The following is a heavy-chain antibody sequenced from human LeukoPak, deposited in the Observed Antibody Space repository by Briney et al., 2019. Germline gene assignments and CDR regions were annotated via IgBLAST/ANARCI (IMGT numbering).Heavy chain of an antibody. D-gene: IGHD2-15*01. J-gene: IGHJ4*02. Sequence: SQTLSLTCTDSGGSISSGSYYWSWIRQPAGKGLEWIGRNYTSGSTNNSPSLKCRVTISVDTSKNQFSLKLSSVTAADTAVYYCAREIYPATFDYWGQGTLVTVSS. CDR2: NYTSGST. CDR3: AREIYPATFDY. CDR1: GGSISSGSYY. V-gene: IGHV4-61*02.